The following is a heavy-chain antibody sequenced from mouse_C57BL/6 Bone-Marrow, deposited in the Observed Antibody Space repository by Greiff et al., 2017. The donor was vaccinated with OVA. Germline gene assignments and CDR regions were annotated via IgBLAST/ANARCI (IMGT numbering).Heavy chain of an antibody. V-gene: IGHV5-6*02. Sequence: EVKLMESGGDLVKPGGSLKLSCAASGFTFSSYGMSWVRQTPDKRLEWVATISSGGSYTYYPDSVKGRFTISRDNAKNTLYLQMSSLKSEDTAMYYCARREDYDGDYYAMDYWGQGTSVTVSS. D-gene: IGHD2-4*01. J-gene: IGHJ4*01. CDR2: ISSGGSYT. CDR1: GFTFSSYG. CDR3: ARREDYDGDYYAMDY.